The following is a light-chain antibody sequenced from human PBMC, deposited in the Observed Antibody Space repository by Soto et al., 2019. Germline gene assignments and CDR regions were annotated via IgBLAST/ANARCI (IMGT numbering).Light chain of an antibody. CDR2: DAS. V-gene: IGKV1-5*01. CDR1: QSISSW. CDR3: QQSYSPPPIT. J-gene: IGKJ5*01. Sequence: DIQMTQSPSTLSASVGDRVTITCRASQSISSWLAWCQQKPGKAPKLLIYDASSLESGVPSRFSGSGSGTDFTLTISSLQPEDFATYYCQQSYSPPPITFGQGTRLEIK.